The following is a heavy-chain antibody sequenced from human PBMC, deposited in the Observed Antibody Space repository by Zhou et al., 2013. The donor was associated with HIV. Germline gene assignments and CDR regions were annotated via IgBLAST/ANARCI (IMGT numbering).Heavy chain of an antibody. Sequence: QVQLVQSGAEVKKPGSSVKVSCKASGYTFTNYGLSWVRQAPGQGLEWMGWISTYNGNTNYAQKLHGRITVTTDTSTSTAYMELRSLRSDDTAVYYCARRPNWWEGYFDLWGRGTLVTVSS. CDR3: ARRPNWWEGYFDL. CDR2: ISTYNGNT. V-gene: IGHV1-18*01. J-gene: IGHJ2*01. D-gene: IGHD2-8*02. CDR1: GYTFTNYG.